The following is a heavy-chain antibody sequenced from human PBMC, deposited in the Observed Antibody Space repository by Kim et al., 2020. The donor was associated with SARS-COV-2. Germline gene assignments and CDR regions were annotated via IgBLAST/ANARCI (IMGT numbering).Heavy chain of an antibody. Sequence: GGSLRLSCAASTSTFSNYAMSWIRQAPGKGLEWVSAISGSGGSTYYSDSVKGRFTISRDNSKNTLYLQMDSLRAEDTAVYYCATRPPQAVAGTLESWGHGTLITVSS. CDR1: TSTFSNYA. CDR3: ATRPPQAVAGTLES. J-gene: IGHJ5*01. V-gene: IGHV3-23*01. CDR2: ISGSGGST. D-gene: IGHD6-19*01.